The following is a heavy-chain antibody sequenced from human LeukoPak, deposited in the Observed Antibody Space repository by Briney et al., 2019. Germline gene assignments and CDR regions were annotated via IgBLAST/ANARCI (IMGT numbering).Heavy chain of an antibody. CDR1: GFTFSRYG. J-gene: IGHJ4*02. V-gene: IGHV3-21*01. Sequence: GGSLRLSCAASGFTFSRYGMHWVRQAPGKGLEWVSFISTSSSYIYYADSVKGRFTISRDNAKNSLYLQMNSLRAEDTAVYYCARGEWSSSPFDYWGQGTLVTVSS. CDR2: ISTSSSYI. D-gene: IGHD6-6*01. CDR3: ARGEWSSSPFDY.